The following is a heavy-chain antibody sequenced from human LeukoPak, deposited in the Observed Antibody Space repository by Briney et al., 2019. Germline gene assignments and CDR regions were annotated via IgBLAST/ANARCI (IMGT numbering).Heavy chain of an antibody. J-gene: IGHJ3*02. Sequence: SETLSLTCTVSGGSISSYYWSWIRQPPGKGLEWIGYIYYSGSTNYNPSLKSRVTISVDTSKNQFSLKLSSVTAADTAVYYCGRGKVTMIVVGIFDIWGQGTMVTVSS. CDR3: GRGKVTMIVVGIFDI. CDR1: GGSISSYY. V-gene: IGHV4-59*01. CDR2: IYYSGST. D-gene: IGHD3-22*01.